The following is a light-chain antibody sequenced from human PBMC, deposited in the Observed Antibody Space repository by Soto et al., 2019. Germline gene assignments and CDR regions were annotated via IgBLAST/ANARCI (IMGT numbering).Light chain of an antibody. V-gene: IGKV3-20*01. Sequence: EIVLTQSPGTLSLSPVERATIACRASQSVSSSYLAWYQQKPGQAPRLIIYGASSRATGIPDRFSGSGSGTDFTLTISRLEPEDFAVYYCQQYGSSPVTFGQGTKVDIK. CDR2: GAS. J-gene: IGKJ1*01. CDR1: QSVSSSY. CDR3: QQYGSSPVT.